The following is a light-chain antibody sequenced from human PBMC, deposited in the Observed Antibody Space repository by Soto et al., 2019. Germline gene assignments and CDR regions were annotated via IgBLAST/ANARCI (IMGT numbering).Light chain of an antibody. CDR3: HQYGVSPVT. Sequence: EIVLTQSQGTLSLSPGERATLSCRARQGVDNYLAWYQQKPVQAPRLLIYGASIRATCIPDRFSCSGYGTDFTFTISRLEPEDFAVYYCHQYGVSPVTFGQGTTVEIK. CDR1: QGVDNY. J-gene: IGKJ1*01. CDR2: GAS. V-gene: IGKV3-20*01.